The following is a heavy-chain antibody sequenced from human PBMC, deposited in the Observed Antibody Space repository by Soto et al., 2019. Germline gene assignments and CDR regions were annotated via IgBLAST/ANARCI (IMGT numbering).Heavy chain of an antibody. Sequence: LACAASGERLSISVIDGFLKNKGKGLEWVSSIRQSGDRSSYADSAKGRFTISRDNSKNTLYLQMNGLRLDDTAVYYCVTAVRTRLDNWGPGTLVTVSS. J-gene: IGHJ4*02. V-gene: IGHV3-23*01. CDR2: IRQSGDRS. CDR3: VTAVRTRLDN. D-gene: IGHD3-10*01. CDR1: GERLSISV.